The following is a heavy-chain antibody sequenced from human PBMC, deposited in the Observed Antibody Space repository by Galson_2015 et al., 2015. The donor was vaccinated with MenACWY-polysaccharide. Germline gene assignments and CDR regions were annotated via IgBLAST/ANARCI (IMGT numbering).Heavy chain of an antibody. V-gene: IGHV3-21*01. CDR2: ISSSSSNK. CDR1: GFTFSSYR. CDR3: AREPRRDYAKWGMDV. D-gene: IGHD3-16*01. J-gene: IGHJ6*02. Sequence: SLRLSCAASGFTFSSYRMNWVRQAPGKGLEWVSSISSSSSNKYYADSVKGRFTISRDNANNSLYLKMNSLIAEDTAVYYCAREPRRDYAKWGMDVWGQGTTVTVSS.